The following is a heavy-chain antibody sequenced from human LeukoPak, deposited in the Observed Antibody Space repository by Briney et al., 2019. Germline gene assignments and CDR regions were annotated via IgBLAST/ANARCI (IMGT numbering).Heavy chain of an antibody. Sequence: SVKVSCKASGGTFSSYAISWVRQAPGQGLEWMGGIIPIFGTANYAQKFQGRVTITADKSTSTAYMELSSLRSEDTAVYYCARAAPLEQQLLPFDYWGQGTLVTVSS. V-gene: IGHV1-69*06. CDR3: ARAAPLEQQLLPFDY. CDR2: IIPIFGTA. D-gene: IGHD6-13*01. CDR1: GGTFSSYA. J-gene: IGHJ4*02.